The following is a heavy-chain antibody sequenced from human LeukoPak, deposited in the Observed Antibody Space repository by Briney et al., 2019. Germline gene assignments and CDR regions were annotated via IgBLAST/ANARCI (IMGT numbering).Heavy chain of an antibody. D-gene: IGHD1-26*01. CDR1: GGSISSGDYY. J-gene: IGHJ6*02. CDR2: IYYSGST. Sequence: SQTLSLTCTVSGGSISSGDYYWSWIRQPPGKGLGWIGYIYYSGSTYYNPSLKSRVTISVDTSKNQFSLKLSSVTAADTAVYYCARDGRFPVGGPYYYYGMDVWGQGTTVTVSS. V-gene: IGHV4-30-4*01. CDR3: ARDGRFPVGGPYYYYGMDV.